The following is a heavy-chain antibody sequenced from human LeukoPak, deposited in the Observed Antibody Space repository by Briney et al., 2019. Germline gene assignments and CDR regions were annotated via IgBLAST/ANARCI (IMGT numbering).Heavy chain of an antibody. V-gene: IGHV4-39*01. CDR1: GGSISSSSYY. J-gene: IGHJ1*01. CDR2: IYYSGST. Sequence: SGTLSLTCTVSGGSISSSSYYWGWIRQPPGKGLEWIGSIYYSGSTYYNPSLKSRVTISVDTSKNQFSLKLSSVTAADTAVYYCAGPTPPAIAAAGILHWGQGTLVTVSS. D-gene: IGHD6-13*01. CDR3: AGPTPPAIAAAGILH.